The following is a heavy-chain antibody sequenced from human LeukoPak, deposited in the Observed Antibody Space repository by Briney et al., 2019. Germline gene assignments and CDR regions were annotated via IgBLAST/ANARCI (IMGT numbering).Heavy chain of an antibody. D-gene: IGHD6-19*01. CDR3: GRFGYVAGVDL. V-gene: IGHV3-7*01. CDR2: INPAGTET. Sequence: AGGSLTLSCAASGFSFSAYWITWVRQAPGAGLEFVANINPAGTETYYADPVKGRFTISRDNAKNLVYLQMNSLRAEDTTVYHCGRFGYVAGVDLWGQGTLVTVSS. J-gene: IGHJ4*02. CDR1: GFSFSAYW.